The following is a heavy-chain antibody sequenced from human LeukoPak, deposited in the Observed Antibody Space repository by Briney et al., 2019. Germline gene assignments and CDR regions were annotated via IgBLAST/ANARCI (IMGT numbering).Heavy chain of an antibody. Sequence: GASVKVSCKASGYTFTNYDINWVRQATGQGLEWMGWMNPNSGNTGYAQKLQGRVTMTTDTSTSTAYMELRSLRSDDTAVYYCYTNWFDPWGQGTLVTVSS. D-gene: IGHD2-2*02. J-gene: IGHJ5*02. V-gene: IGHV1-8*02. CDR2: MNPNSGNT. CDR3: YTNWFDP. CDR1: GYTFTNYD.